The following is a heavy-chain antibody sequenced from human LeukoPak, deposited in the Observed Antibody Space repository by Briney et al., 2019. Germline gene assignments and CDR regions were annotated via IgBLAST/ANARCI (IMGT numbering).Heavy chain of an antibody. D-gene: IGHD3-3*01. CDR3: ARDQYDTWSRRGNFDS. Sequence: GGSLRLSCVASGFTFGKYWMSWVRQAPGKGLEWVANIKLDGSEKNYVDSVKGRFTISRDNTKNLLYLQMNSLRVEDTAVFYCARDQYDTWSRRGNFDSWGQGTLVTVSS. CDR1: GFTFGKYW. CDR2: IKLDGSEK. V-gene: IGHV3-7*03. J-gene: IGHJ4*02.